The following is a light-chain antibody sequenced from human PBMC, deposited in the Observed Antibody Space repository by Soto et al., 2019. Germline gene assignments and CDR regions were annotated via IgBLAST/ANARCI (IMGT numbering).Light chain of an antibody. V-gene: IGKV3-15*01. CDR2: GAS. J-gene: IGKJ1*01. CDR1: QSVSSY. Sequence: EIVLTQSPATLSVSPGERATLSCRASQSVSSYLAWYQQKPGQAPRLLIYGASSRATGIPARFSGSGSGTEFTLTISSLQSEDFAVYYCQQYNYWPQTFGQGTKVEI. CDR3: QQYNYWPQT.